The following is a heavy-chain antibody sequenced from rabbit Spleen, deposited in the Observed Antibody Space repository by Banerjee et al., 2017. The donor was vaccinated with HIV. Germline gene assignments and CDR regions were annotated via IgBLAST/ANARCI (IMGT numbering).Heavy chain of an antibody. CDR2: INTATGKA. Sequence: QEQLEESGGGPVKPEGSLTLTCKASGFSFSDRDVMCWVRQAPGKGLEWIACINTATGKAVYASWAKGRFTFSKPSSTTVTLQITSMTAADTATYFCAGSTDNSHGAGLAVWGPGSLVTVS. J-gene: IGHJ4*01. CDR1: GFSFSDRDV. CDR3: AGSTDNSHGAGLAV. D-gene: IGHD6-1*01. V-gene: IGHV1S45*01.